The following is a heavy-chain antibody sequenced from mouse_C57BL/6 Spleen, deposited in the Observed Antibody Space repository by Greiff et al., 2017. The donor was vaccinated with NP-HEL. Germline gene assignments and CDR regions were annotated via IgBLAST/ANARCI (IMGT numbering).Heavy chain of an antibody. CDR2: IYPGDGDT. CDR1: GYAFSSSW. CDR3: ARSNYGPGFAY. Sequence: VQLQQSGPELVKPGASVKISCKASGYAFSSSWMNWVKQRPGKGLEWIGRIYPGDGDTNYNGKFKGKATLTADKSSSTAYMQLSSLTSEDSAVYFCARSNYGPGFAYWGQGTLVTVSA. J-gene: IGHJ3*01. D-gene: IGHD1-2*01. V-gene: IGHV1-82*01.